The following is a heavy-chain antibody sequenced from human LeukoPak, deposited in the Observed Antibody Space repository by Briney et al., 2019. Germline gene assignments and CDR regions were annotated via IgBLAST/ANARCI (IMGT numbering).Heavy chain of an antibody. J-gene: IGHJ4*02. V-gene: IGHV3-23*01. D-gene: IGHD1-26*01. Sequence: GGSLRLSCAASGCTFGSYAMSWVRQAPGKGLEWVSGISDSGCSTHYADSVKGRFTIARDNSKNPLYLQMNSLRAEDTAVYYCAKDRHSGRPRFSHYFDSWGQGTLVTVSS. CDR2: ISDSGCST. CDR1: GCTFGSYA. CDR3: AKDRHSGRPRFSHYFDS.